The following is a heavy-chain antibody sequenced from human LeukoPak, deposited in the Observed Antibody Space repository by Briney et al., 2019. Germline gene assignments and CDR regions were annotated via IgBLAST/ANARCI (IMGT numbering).Heavy chain of an antibody. CDR1: GFTFSTFA. Sequence: PGGSLRLSCAASGFTFSTFAMIWVRQAPGKGLEWVSYISSSGSTIYYADSVKGRFTISRDNAKNSLYLQMNSLRAEDTAVYYCARVGGHYYYYMDVWGKGTTVTISS. CDR2: ISSSGSTI. V-gene: IGHV3-48*03. J-gene: IGHJ6*03. CDR3: ARVGGHYYYYMDV. D-gene: IGHD2-15*01.